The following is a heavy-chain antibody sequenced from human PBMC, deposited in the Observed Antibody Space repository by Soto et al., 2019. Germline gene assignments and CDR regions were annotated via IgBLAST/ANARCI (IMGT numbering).Heavy chain of an antibody. CDR2: MFSNDEK. J-gene: IGHJ6*02. Sequence: QVTLKESGPVLVKPTETLTLTCTVSGFSLSNARMGVNWIRQPPGKALEWLAHMFSNDEKSYSTSLKSRLTISRETSKRQVVLTRTNMDPVDTATYYCARIRRVPPYGDAVAWSVDYYYYGMDVWGHGATVTVS. CDR3: ARIRRVPPYGDAVAWSVDYYYYGMDV. D-gene: IGHD3-3*01. V-gene: IGHV2-26*01. CDR1: GFSLSNARMG.